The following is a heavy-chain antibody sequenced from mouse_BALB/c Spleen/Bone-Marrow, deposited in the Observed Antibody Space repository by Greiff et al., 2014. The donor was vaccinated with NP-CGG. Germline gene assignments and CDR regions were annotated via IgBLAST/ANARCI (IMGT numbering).Heavy chain of an antibody. CDR2: IYPGDGDT. Sequence: VQVVESGAELARPGSSVKISCKASGYAFSSYWMNWVKQRPGQGLEWIGQIYPGDGDTNYNGKFKGKATLTADKSSSTAYMQLSSLTSEDSAVYFCARVRNWADYWGQGTTLTVSS. D-gene: IGHD4-1*01. CDR3: ARVRNWADY. CDR1: GYAFSSYW. V-gene: IGHV1-80*01. J-gene: IGHJ2*01.